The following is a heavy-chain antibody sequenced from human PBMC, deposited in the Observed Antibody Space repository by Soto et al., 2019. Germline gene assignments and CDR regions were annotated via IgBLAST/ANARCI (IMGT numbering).Heavy chain of an antibody. Sequence: EAQLVESGGGLVPPGGSLRLSCAASGFTFSDYAMSWVRQAPGKGLAWVSGISDSGGNTNYADSVKGRFTIARDNSKNTIYLQVNSMRVDDTAVYYCAKDFGAKGFGATMHYWGQGTLVIVSS. V-gene: IGHV3-23*04. CDR2: ISDSGGNT. CDR1: GFTFSDYA. J-gene: IGHJ4*02. CDR3: AKDFGAKGFGATMHY. D-gene: IGHD2-2*01.